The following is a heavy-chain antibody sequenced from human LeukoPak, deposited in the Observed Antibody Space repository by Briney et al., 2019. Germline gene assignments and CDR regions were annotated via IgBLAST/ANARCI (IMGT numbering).Heavy chain of an antibody. J-gene: IGHJ4*02. D-gene: IGHD4-17*01. CDR3: ARRVTTFLS. V-gene: IGHV3-21*01. Sequence: KPGGSLRLSCSASGLDLSPYTMNWVRQAPGKGLEWVASISSTGTYMYYGDSLKGRFTISRDNAKNTLYLQLDSLRAEDTATYYCARRVTTFLSWGQGTLVIVSS. CDR2: ISSTGTYM. CDR1: GLDLSPYT.